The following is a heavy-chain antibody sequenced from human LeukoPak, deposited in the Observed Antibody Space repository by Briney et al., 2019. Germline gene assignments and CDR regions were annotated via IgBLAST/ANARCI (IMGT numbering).Heavy chain of an antibody. CDR3: ARGFHTYYYDSSGYDYAFDI. D-gene: IGHD3-22*01. CDR2: MNPNSGNT. CDR1: GGTFSSYA. J-gene: IGHJ3*02. V-gene: IGHV1-8*02. Sequence: ASVKVSCKASGGTFSSYAINWVRQATGQGLEWMGWMNPNSGNTGYAQKFQGRVTMTRNTSISTAYMELSSLRSEDTAVYYCARGFHTYYYDSSGYDYAFDIWGQGTMVTVSS.